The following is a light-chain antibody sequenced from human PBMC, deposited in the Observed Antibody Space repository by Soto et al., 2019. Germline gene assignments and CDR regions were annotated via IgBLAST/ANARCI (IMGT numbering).Light chain of an antibody. CDR1: QSISSW. CDR3: HQYSNYPYT. CDR2: DAS. Sequence: DIQMTQSPSTLSASVGDRVTITCRASQSISSWLAWYQQKPGKAPKLLIYDASSLESGVPSRFSGSGSGTEFTLTISSLQPDDFATYYCHQYSNYPYTFGQGTKLEMK. J-gene: IGKJ2*01. V-gene: IGKV1-5*01.